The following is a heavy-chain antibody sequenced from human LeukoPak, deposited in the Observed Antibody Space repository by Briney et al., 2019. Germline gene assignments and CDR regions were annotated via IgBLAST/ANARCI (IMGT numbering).Heavy chain of an antibody. CDR2: IYYSGST. V-gene: IGHV4-31*03. J-gene: IGHJ4*02. D-gene: IGHD3-10*01. CDR1: GGSISSGGYY. Sequence: SQTLSLTCTVSGGSISSGGYYWSWIRQRPGKGLEWIGYIYYSGSTYYNPSLKSRVTISVDTSKNQFSLKLSSVTAADTAVYYCAREVMVRGVIDYWGQGTLVTVSS. CDR3: AREVMVRGVIDY.